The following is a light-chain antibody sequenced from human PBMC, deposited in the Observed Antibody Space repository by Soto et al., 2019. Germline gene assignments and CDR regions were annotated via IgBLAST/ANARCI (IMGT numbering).Light chain of an antibody. V-gene: IGLV1-40*01. Sequence: QSVLTQPPSVSGAPGQRVTISCTGSSSNIGAGYDVHWYQQLPGTAPKLLIYGNSNRPSGVPDRFSGSKSGTSASLAITGLQAEDEADYYCQSYDSSLSQDVFGTGTKVTV. CDR2: GNS. J-gene: IGLJ1*01. CDR3: QSYDSSLSQDV. CDR1: SSNIGAGYD.